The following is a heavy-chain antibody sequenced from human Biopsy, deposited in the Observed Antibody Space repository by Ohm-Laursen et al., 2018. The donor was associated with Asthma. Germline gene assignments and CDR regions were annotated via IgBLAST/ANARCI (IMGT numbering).Heavy chain of an antibody. CDR1: GGSINNFY. J-gene: IGHJ4*02. D-gene: IGHD2-21*02. V-gene: IGHV4-59*01. Sequence: SETLSLTCTVSGGSINNFYWSWIRQPPGKGLESIGHVYYSGSTNYNPSLKSRVTISIDASKNQFSLKLTSVTAADTAVYYCARGVDRVTGLLDHFDSWGQGILVTVSS. CDR3: ARGVDRVTGLLDHFDS. CDR2: VYYSGST.